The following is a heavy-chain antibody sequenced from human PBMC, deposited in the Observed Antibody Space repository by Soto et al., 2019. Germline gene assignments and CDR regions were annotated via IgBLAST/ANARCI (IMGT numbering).Heavy chain of an antibody. CDR2: ISHDGTVK. D-gene: IGHD5-18*01. V-gene: IGHV3-30*18. J-gene: IGHJ4*02. CDR1: RFTFSNYG. Sequence: QVQLVESGGGVVQPGRSLRLSCAASRFTFSNYGMQWVRQAPGKGLEWVAVISHDGTVKYYADSVKGRFTISRDNFQNTLDLQMDSLRAEDTAVYYCAKERDTRSSSCFDSWGQGTLDTVSS. CDR3: AKERDTRSSSCFDS.